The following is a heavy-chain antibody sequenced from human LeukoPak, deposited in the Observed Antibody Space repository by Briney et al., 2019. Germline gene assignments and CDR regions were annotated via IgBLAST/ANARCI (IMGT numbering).Heavy chain of an antibody. CDR2: IYYSGST. CDR1: GGSISSYY. D-gene: IGHD7-27*01. Sequence: KPSETLSLTCTVAGGSISSYYWSWIRQPPGKGLEWIGYIYYSGSTNYNPSLKSRVTISVDTSKNQFSLKLSSVTAADTAVYYCARVPVGTWFDPWGQGTLVTVSS. V-gene: IGHV4-59*01. CDR3: ARVPVGTWFDP. J-gene: IGHJ5*02.